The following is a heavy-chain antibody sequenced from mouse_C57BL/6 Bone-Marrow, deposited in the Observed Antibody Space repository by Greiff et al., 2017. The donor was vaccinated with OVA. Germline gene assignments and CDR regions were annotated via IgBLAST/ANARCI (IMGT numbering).Heavy chain of an antibody. CDR2: IYPRSGNT. D-gene: IGHD1-1*01. Sequence: VKLMESGAELARPGASVKLSCKASGYTFTSYGISWVKRRTGQGLEWIGEIYPRSGNTYYNEKFKGKATLTADKSSSTAYMELRSLTSEDSAVYFCARRILRYPYYAMDYWGQGTSVTVSS. J-gene: IGHJ4*01. V-gene: IGHV1-81*01. CDR1: GYTFTSYG. CDR3: ARRILRYPYYAMDY.